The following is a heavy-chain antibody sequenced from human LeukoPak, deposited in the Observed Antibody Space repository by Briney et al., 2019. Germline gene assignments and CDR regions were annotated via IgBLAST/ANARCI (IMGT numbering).Heavy chain of an antibody. CDR2: IRNKAYGGTT. Sequence: GGSLRLSCSVSGFTFGDYAMSWVRQAPGKGLEWVGFIRNKAYGGTTEYVASVKGRFIISGDDSKSIAYLHMNSLKTEDTAVYYCTRWEATNFDCWGQGTLVTVSS. V-gene: IGHV3-49*04. J-gene: IGHJ4*02. D-gene: IGHD5-12*01. CDR3: TRWEATNFDC. CDR1: GFTFGDYA.